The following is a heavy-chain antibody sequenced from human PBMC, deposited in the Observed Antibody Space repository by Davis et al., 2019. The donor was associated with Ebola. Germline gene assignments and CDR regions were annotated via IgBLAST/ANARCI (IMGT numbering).Heavy chain of an antibody. CDR1: GFTLMNHG. J-gene: IGHJ5*02. CDR3: ARGGFHCGGDCGHRFDP. V-gene: IGHV3-23*01. Sequence: PGGSLRLSCAASGFTLMNHGVSWVRQAPGKGLEWVSHISTGGGPTYGDSVRGRFTISRDISNSTLYLQMNSLRVEGTAVYYCARGGFHCGGDCGHRFDPWGQGTPVTVSS. CDR2: ISTGGGPT. D-gene: IGHD2-21*02.